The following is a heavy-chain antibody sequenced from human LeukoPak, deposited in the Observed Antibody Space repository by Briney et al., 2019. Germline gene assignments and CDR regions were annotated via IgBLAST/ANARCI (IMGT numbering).Heavy chain of an antibody. D-gene: IGHD3-10*01. V-gene: IGHV1-3*01. CDR1: GYTFTSYA. J-gene: IGHJ5*02. Sequence: ASVKVSCKASGYTFTSYAMHWVRQAPGQRLEWMGWINAGNGNTKYSQEFQGRVTITRDTSASTAYMELKSLRSDDTAVYYCARGGHRRYYYTSGSAFDPWGQGTLVTVSS. CDR2: INAGNGNT. CDR3: ARGGHRRYYYTSGSAFDP.